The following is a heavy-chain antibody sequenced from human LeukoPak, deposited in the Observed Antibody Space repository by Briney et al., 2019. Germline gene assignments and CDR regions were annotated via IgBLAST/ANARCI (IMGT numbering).Heavy chain of an antibody. Sequence: SETLSPTCAVSGYPISSGYYWGWIRQPPGKGLEWIGSIYHSGSTYYNPSLKSRVTISVDTSKNQFSLKLSSVTAADTAVYYCARDRSGWYYTRGDYWGQGTLVTVSS. J-gene: IGHJ4*02. V-gene: IGHV4-38-2*02. CDR3: ARDRSGWYYTRGDY. CDR2: IYHSGST. D-gene: IGHD6-19*01. CDR1: GYPISSGYY.